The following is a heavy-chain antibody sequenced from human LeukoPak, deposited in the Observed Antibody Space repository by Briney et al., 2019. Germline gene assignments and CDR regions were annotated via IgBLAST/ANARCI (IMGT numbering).Heavy chain of an antibody. CDR2: ITGSSTWT. J-gene: IGHJ2*01. D-gene: IGHD7-27*01. CDR1: GFTFGTYG. CDR3: ARELVSLGTGYFDP. Sequence: GGSLRLSCEASGFTFGTYGMTWVRQAPGKGLEWVSGITGSSTWTYYADSVRGRFTISRDNSKNTLHLQMNNLTADDTAIYYCARELVSLGTGYFDPWGRGTLVTVSS. V-gene: IGHV3-23*01.